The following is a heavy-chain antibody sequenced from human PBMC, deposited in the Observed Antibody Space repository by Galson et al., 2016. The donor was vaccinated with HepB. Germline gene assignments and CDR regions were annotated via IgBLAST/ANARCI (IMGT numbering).Heavy chain of an antibody. CDR1: GFTFGDYH. CDR2: ISGRSSYI. CDR3: ARVSPVDYYYYMDV. V-gene: IGHV3-21*01. Sequence: SLRLSCAASGFTFGDYHIIWFRQAPGKGLEWVSFISGRSSYIYYADSVEGRFTVSRDNAKNSLYLQMNSLRAEDTAVYYCARVSPVDYYYYMDVWGRGTTVTFS. J-gene: IGHJ6*03.